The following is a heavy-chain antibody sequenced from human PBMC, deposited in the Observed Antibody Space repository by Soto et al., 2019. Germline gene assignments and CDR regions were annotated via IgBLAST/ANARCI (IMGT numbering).Heavy chain of an antibody. V-gene: IGHV4-30-4*01. J-gene: IGHJ6*02. CDR3: ARASPVVTGV. D-gene: IGHD5-18*01. CDR2: IYYSGST. CDR1: GGSISSGDYY. Sequence: QVQLQESGPGLVKPSQTLSLTCTVSGGSISSGDYYWSWIRQPPGKGLEWIGYIYYSGSTYYNPSHTSXLXIXXHTSKNQFSLKLRSVTAADTAVYYCARASPVVTGVWGQGTTVTVSS.